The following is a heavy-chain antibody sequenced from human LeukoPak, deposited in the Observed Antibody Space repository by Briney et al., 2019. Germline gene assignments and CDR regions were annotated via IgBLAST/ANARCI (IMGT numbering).Heavy chain of an antibody. CDR2: IYYSGTT. J-gene: IGHJ4*02. Sequence: SETLSLTCTVSGGSISSYYWSWIRQPPGKGLEWIGYIYYSGTTNYNPSLKSRVTISVDTSKNQFSLKLSSVTAADTAVYYCARGVYIAAAQYGNWGQGTLVTVSS. CDR3: ARGVYIAAAQYGN. V-gene: IGHV4-59*01. D-gene: IGHD6-13*01. CDR1: GGSISSYY.